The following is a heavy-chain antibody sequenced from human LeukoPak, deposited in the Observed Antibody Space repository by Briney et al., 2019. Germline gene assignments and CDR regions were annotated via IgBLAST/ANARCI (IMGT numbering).Heavy chain of an antibody. J-gene: IGHJ6*03. Sequence: SVKVSCKASGYTFTSYDINWVRQATGQGLEWMGWMNPNSGNTGYAQKFQGRVTMTRNTSIRTAYMEMRSLRSEDTAVYYCARGPRQQLLRFLEWSVYYYMDVWGKGTTVTVSS. V-gene: IGHV1-8*01. CDR1: GYTFTSYD. CDR3: ARGPRQQLLRFLEWSVYYYMDV. CDR2: MNPNSGNT. D-gene: IGHD3-3*01.